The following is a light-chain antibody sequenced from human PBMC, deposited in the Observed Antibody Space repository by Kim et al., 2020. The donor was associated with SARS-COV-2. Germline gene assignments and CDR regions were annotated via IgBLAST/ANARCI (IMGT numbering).Light chain of an antibody. Sequence: QSVLTQPPSASWTPGQRVTISCSGGWSNIGSNYVYWYQQFPGTAPKLLIYRNDQRPSGVADRFSGSKSGTSASLAISGLRSEDEADYHCAAWDDSLSGVLFGGGTQLTVL. CDR1: WSNIGSNY. CDR3: AAWDDSLSGVL. CDR2: RND. J-gene: IGLJ2*01. V-gene: IGLV1-47*01.